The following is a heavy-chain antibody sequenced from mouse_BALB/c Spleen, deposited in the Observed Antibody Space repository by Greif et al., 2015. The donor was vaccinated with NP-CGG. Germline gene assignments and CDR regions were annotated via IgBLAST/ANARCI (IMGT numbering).Heavy chain of an antibody. Sequence: VQLQQSGAELVRPGASVTLSCKASGYTFTDYEMHWVKQTPVHGLEWIGAIDPETGGTAYNQKFKGKATLTADKSSSTAYMELRSLTSEDSVVYYCTRRDRYPFAYWGQGTLVTVSA. D-gene: IGHD2-14*01. CDR3: TRRDRYPFAY. V-gene: IGHV1-15*01. J-gene: IGHJ3*01. CDR2: IDPETGGT. CDR1: GYTFTDYE.